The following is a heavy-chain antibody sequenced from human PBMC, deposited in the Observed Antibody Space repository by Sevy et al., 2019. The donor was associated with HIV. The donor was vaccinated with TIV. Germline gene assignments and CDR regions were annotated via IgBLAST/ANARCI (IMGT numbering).Heavy chain of an antibody. CDR1: GFTFISYA. D-gene: IGHD3-22*01. Sequence: GGSLRLSCKPSGFTFISYAMNWVRQVPGKGLDWVSTIYDSNYGSDGGTYYADSVKGRFTISRDTSKTTVYLQMNSLRTEDTAVYYCAGGRYDSSGSFDAFDIWGQGTMVTVSS. CDR2: IYDSNYGSDGGT. J-gene: IGHJ3*02. CDR3: AGGRYDSSGSFDAFDI. V-gene: IGHV3-23*01.